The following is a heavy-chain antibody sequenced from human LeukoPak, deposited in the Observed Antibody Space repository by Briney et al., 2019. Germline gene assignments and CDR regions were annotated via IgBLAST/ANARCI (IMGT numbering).Heavy chain of an antibody. D-gene: IGHD5-24*01. Sequence: GGSLRLSCAASGFTFSSYGIHWVRQAPGKGLEWVAVISYDGSNKYYADSVKGRFTISRDNSKNTLYLEMNSLRPEDTAVYYCARDRRWLQYSDYWGQGTLVTVSS. CDR3: ARDRRWLQYSDY. CDR1: GFTFSSYG. CDR2: ISYDGSNK. V-gene: IGHV3-30*03. J-gene: IGHJ4*02.